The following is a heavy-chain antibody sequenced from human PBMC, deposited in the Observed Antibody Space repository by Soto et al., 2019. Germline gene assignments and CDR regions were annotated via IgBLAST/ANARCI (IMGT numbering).Heavy chain of an antibody. CDR2: IYATGST. V-gene: IGHV4-4*07. CDR3: VRISLNDYYYYYGMDV. J-gene: IGHJ6*02. CDR1: GASISGFY. Sequence: PSETLSLTCSVSGASISGFYWSWIRKSAGKGLEWIGRIYATGSTDYNPSLKSRVMMSVDTSKKQFSLKLRSVTAADTAVYYCVRISLNDYYYYYGMDVWGQGTTVTVS.